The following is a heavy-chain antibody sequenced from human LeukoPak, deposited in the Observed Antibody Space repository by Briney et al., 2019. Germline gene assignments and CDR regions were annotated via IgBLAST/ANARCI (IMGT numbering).Heavy chain of an antibody. J-gene: IGHJ5*02. CDR3: ARGTPTVESWFDP. CDR1: GFTFSSYW. Sequence: PGGSLRLSCAASGFTFSSYWMHWVRQAPGKGLVWVSRINIDGSSTNYADSVKGRFTISRDNAKNTLYLQMNSLRAEDTAVYYCARGTPTVESWFDPWGQGTLVTVSS. CDR2: INIDGSST. D-gene: IGHD4-17*01. V-gene: IGHV3-74*01.